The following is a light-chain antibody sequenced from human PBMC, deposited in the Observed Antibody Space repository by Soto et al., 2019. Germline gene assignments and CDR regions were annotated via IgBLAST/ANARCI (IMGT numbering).Light chain of an antibody. CDR1: SSDVGPYNY. CDR3: TSYAGSNIWV. Sequence: QSALTQPPSASGSPGQSVTISCTGTSSDVGPYNYVSWYQQYPGKAPKLMIYEVSKRPSGVPDRFSGSKSGKTASLTVSGLQPEDEADYYCTSYAGSNIWVFGGGTKLTVL. V-gene: IGLV2-8*01. J-gene: IGLJ3*02. CDR2: EVS.